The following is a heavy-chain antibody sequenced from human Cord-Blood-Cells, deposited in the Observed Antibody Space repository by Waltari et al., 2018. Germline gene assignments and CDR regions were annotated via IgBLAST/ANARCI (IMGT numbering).Heavy chain of an antibody. Sequence: QVQLVQSGAEVKKPGASVKVSCKASGYTFTSYGISWVRQAPGQGLEWMGWIIAYNGNTNYAQKLQGRVTRTTDTATSTADMELRSLRSDDTAVYYCATTGGDAISAFDIWGQGTMVTVSS. D-gene: IGHD2-8*02. CDR3: ATTGGDAISAFDI. CDR2: IIAYNGNT. CDR1: GYTFTSYG. V-gene: IGHV1-18*01. J-gene: IGHJ3*02.